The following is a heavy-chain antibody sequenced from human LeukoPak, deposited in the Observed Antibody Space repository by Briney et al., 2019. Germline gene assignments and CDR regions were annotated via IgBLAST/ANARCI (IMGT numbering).Heavy chain of an antibody. CDR2: ISGSGGST. CDR1: GFTFSSYG. Sequence: GGSLRLSCAASGFTFSSYGMSWVRQAPGKGLEWVSAISGSGGSTYYADSVKGRFTISRDNSKNTLYLQMNSLRAEDTAVYLCARIAAAGKIAFDIWGQGTMVTVSS. J-gene: IGHJ3*02. V-gene: IGHV3-23*01. D-gene: IGHD6-13*01. CDR3: ARIAAAGKIAFDI.